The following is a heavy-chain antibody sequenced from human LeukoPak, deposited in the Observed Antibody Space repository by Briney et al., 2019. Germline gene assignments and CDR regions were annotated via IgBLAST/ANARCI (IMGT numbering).Heavy chain of an antibody. D-gene: IGHD5-24*01. CDR3: ARGIRDGYNFFDY. Sequence: GGSLRLSCVASGFTFSNYAMSWVRQAPGKGLEWVSVISGGSTYYTDSVKGRFTISRDNSKNTLYLQMNSLRAEDTAVYYCARGIRDGYNFFDYWGQGTLVTVSS. J-gene: IGHJ4*02. CDR1: GFTFSNYA. V-gene: IGHV3-23*01. CDR2: ISGGST.